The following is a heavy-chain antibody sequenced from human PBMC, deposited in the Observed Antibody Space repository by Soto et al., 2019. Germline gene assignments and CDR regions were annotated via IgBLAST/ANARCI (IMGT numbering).Heavy chain of an antibody. CDR2: IFYSGRT. D-gene: IGHD1-26*01. Sequence: QVQLQESGPGLVKPSETLYLTCTDSGGSITNYYWSWIRQPPGKGLEWIGYIFYSGRTNYNPSLKSRVSISVDTSMSQSSLKLSSVTTAYTAVCCCARDTSYVDSGQWVDVFDSWGQGTMVTVSS. CDR3: ARDTSYVDSGQWVDVFDS. CDR1: GGSITNYY. J-gene: IGHJ3*02. V-gene: IGHV4-59*01.